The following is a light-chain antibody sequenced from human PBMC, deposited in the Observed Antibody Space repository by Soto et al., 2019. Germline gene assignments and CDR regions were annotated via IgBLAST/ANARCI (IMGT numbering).Light chain of an antibody. CDR2: GAA. CDR1: QSVSNNY. Sequence: IVLTQSPGTMSLSPGERATLSCRARQSVSNNYLAWYQQKPGQAPRLLIYGAANRATGIPDRVSGSGSGTDCTLIISILESQDSAMYYCQQYVISVTFGQGRLLEVK. V-gene: IGKV3-20*01. J-gene: IGKJ5*01. CDR3: QQYVISVT.